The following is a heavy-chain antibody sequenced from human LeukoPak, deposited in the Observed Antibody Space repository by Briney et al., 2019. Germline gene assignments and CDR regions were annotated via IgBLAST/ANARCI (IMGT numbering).Heavy chain of an antibody. V-gene: IGHV3-7*01. CDR1: GFTFSSYW. D-gene: IGHD3-10*01. Sequence: GGSLRLSCAASGFTFSSYWMSWVRQAPGKGLEWVANIKQDESEKSYVDSVKGRFTISRDNSMNSLFLHMSSLRAEDTAVYYCARLFVYGSGAEAFDYWGQGILVTVSS. CDR3: ARLFVYGSGAEAFDY. CDR2: IKQDESEK. J-gene: IGHJ4*02.